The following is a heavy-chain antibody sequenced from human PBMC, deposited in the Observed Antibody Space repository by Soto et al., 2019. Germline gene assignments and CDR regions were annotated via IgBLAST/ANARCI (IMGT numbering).Heavy chain of an antibody. CDR1: GFTFSNSW. V-gene: IGHV3-74*01. J-gene: IGHJ4*02. Sequence: DVQLVESGGGLVQPGGSLRLSCAASGFTFSNSWMHWFRQVSGRGLEWVSRINADGTSTSYADSVKGRFPISRDNAKNTLYLHVNSLRAEDTAVYYCVKVLARGVGVPRFDFDSWGQGALVTVSS. D-gene: IGHD3-10*01. CDR3: VKVLARGVGVPRFDFDS. CDR2: INADGTST.